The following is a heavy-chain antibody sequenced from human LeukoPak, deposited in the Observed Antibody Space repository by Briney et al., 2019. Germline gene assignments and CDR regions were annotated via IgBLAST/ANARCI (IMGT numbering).Heavy chain of an antibody. Sequence: PGGSLRLSCAASGFTFSNAWMSWVRQAPGKGLEWVSYISNSGSTIYYADSVKGRFTISRDNAKNSLYLQMNSLRAEDTAVYYCARISSWYKGGFDDWGQGTLVTVSS. D-gene: IGHD6-13*01. CDR3: ARISSWYKGGFDD. CDR2: ISNSGSTI. V-gene: IGHV3-11*04. J-gene: IGHJ4*02. CDR1: GFTFSNAW.